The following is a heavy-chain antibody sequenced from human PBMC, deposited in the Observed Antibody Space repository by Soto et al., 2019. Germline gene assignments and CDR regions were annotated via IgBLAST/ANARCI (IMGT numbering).Heavy chain of an antibody. CDR2: VSAYNGER. CDR3: SRGPSIPDSGDY. V-gene: IGHV1-18*01. D-gene: IGHD6-6*01. J-gene: IGHJ4*01. Sequence: QVQLVQSGAEVKKPGASVKVSCKASGYTFTNYGINWVRQAPGQGLEWLGWVSAYNGERRYAQRVQARVIMTTDTSTTTAHMELRSLTCDDTAVYYCSRGPSIPDSGDYWGQGTLVTVSP. CDR1: GYTFTNYG.